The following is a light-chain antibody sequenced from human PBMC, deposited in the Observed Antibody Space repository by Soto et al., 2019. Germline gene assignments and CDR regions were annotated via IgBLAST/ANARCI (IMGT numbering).Light chain of an antibody. V-gene: IGKV3-20*01. CDR1: QSVSSNS. J-gene: IGKJ1*01. CDR3: QQYGSSPGT. CDR2: GAS. Sequence: EIVLTQSPGTLSLSPGERATLSCRASQSVSSNSLAWYQQKPGQAPRLLIYGASSRATGIPDRFSGSGSGTDFTLTISRLEPEDFAVYYCQQYGSSPGTFGQGTKVDI.